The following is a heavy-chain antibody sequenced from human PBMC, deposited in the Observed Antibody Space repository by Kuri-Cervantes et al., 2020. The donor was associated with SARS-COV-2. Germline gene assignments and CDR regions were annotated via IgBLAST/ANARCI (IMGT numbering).Heavy chain of an antibody. CDR3: AKREQYSSSWGDVDY. Sequence: GGSLRLSCAASGFTFSSSAMSWVRQAPGKGLEWVSDISGSGDNTYYADSVKGRFTISRDNSKNTLYLQMNSLRAEDTAVYYCAKREQYSSSWGDVDYWGQGTLVTVSS. V-gene: IGHV3-23*01. J-gene: IGHJ4*02. CDR1: GFTFSSSA. CDR2: ISGSGDNT. D-gene: IGHD6-13*01.